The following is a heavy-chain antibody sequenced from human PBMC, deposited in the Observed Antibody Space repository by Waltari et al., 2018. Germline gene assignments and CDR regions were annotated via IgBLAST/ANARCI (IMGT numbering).Heavy chain of an antibody. D-gene: IGHD3-3*01. Sequence: QVQLVQSGAEVKKPGASVKVSCKVSGYTLTELSMHWVRQAPGKGLEWMGGFDPEDGETIYAQKFQGRVTMTDDTSTDTAYMELSSLRSEDTAVYYCATATAHDFFGVVRWFDPWGQGTLVTVSS. CDR1: GYTLTELS. V-gene: IGHV1-24*01. CDR2: FDPEDGET. J-gene: IGHJ5*02. CDR3: ATATAHDFFGVVRWFDP.